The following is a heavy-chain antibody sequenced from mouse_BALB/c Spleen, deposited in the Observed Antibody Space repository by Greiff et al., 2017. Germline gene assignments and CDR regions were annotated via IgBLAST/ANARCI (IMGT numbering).Heavy chain of an antibody. CDR2: ISSGGST. D-gene: IGHD2-14*01. V-gene: IGHV5-6-5*01. Sequence: EVKLVESGGGLVKPGGSLKLSCAASGFTFSSYAMSWVRQTPEKRLEWVASISSGGSTYYPDSVKGRFTISRDNARNILYLQMSSLRSEDTAMYYCARGGRYDSFDYWGQGTTLTVSS. CDR1: GFTFSSYA. J-gene: IGHJ2*01. CDR3: ARGGRYDSFDY.